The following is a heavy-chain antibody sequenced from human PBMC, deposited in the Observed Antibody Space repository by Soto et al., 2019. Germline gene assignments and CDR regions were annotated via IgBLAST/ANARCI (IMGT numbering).Heavy chain of an antibody. CDR3: AREGVGDDYSNYVVGTTYYYYGMDV. D-gene: IGHD4-4*01. V-gene: IGHV3-33*01. CDR1: GFTFSSYG. Sequence: PGGSLRLSCAASGFTFSSYGMHWVRQAPGKGLEWVAVIWYDGSNKYYADSVKGRFTISRDNSKNTLYLQMNSLRAEDTAVYYCAREGVGDDYSNYVVGTTYYYYGMDVWGQGTTVTVSS. CDR2: IWYDGSNK. J-gene: IGHJ6*02.